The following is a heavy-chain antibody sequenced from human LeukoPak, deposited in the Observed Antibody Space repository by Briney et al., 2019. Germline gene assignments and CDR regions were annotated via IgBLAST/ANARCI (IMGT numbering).Heavy chain of an antibody. V-gene: IGHV3-30*02. J-gene: IGHJ6*03. CDR2: IRYDGNNK. CDR1: GFTFSSSG. CDR3: ARGRQWLAGSQTNYYMDV. Sequence: PGGSLRLSCAASGFTFSSSGMHWVRQAPGKGLEWVAFIRYDGNNKYYADSVKGRFTISRDNSKNTLYLQMSSLRAEDTAVYYCARGRQWLAGSQTNYYMDVWGKGTTVTVSS. D-gene: IGHD6-19*01.